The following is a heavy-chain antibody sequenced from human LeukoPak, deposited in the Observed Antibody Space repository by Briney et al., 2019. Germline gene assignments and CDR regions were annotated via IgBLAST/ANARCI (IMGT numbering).Heavy chain of an antibody. J-gene: IGHJ6*02. Sequence: SETLSLTCAVSGGSFSGYYWSWSRQSPEKGLEWIGYIYSTGTTIYNPSLRSGVTMLVNVSKIQISLDLTTVNAADTAIYDCARHDPVGHDRRGMDVWGQGTTVTVAS. CDR3: ARHDPVGHDRRGMDV. CDR2: IYSTGTT. V-gene: IGHV4-59*08. D-gene: IGHD3-16*02. CDR1: GGSFSGYY.